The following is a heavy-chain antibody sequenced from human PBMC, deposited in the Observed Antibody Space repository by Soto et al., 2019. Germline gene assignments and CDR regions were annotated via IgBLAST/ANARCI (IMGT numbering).Heavy chain of an antibody. CDR3: VKVRTIFGVVIGYYFDY. D-gene: IGHD3-3*01. CDR1: GFTFSSYA. Sequence: GGSLRLSCSASGFTFSSYAMHWVRQAPGKGLEYVSAISSNGGSTYYADSVKGRFTISRDNSKNTLYLKMSSLRAEDTAVYYCVKVRTIFGVVIGYYFDYWGQGTLVTVSS. CDR2: ISSNGGST. V-gene: IGHV3-64D*08. J-gene: IGHJ4*02.